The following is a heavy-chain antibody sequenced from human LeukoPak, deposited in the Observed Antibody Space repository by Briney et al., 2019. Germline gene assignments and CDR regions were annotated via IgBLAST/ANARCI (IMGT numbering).Heavy chain of an antibody. D-gene: IGHD1-26*01. CDR2: IYPGDSDT. Sequence: GESLKISCKGSGYSFTSYWIGWVRQMPGKGLEWMGIIYPGDSDTRYSPSFQGQVTISADKSISTASPPWSSPQASGPPLYYSSPLGPATARGVDYGGQGPRVPVPS. CDR1: GYSFTSYW. J-gene: IGHJ4*02. V-gene: IGHV5-51*01. CDR3: SPLGPATARGVDY.